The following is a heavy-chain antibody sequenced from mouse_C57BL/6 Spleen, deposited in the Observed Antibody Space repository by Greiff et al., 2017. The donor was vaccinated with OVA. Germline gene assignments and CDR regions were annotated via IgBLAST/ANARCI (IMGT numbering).Heavy chain of an antibody. D-gene: IGHD4-1*01. J-gene: IGHJ1*03. CDR1: GFTFSSYT. CDR3: ARTGYWYFDV. V-gene: IGHV5-9*01. Sequence: EVKLVESGGGLVKPGGSLKLSCAASGFTFSSYTMSWVRQTPEKRLAWVATISGGGGNTYYPDSVKGRFTISRDNAKNTLYLQMSSLRSEDTALYYCARTGYWYFDVWGTGTTVTVSS. CDR2: ISGGGGNT.